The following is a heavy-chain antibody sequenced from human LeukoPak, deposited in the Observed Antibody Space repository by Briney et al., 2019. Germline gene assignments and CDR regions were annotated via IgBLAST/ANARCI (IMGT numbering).Heavy chain of an antibody. CDR2: ISSSSSTI. J-gene: IGHJ4*02. CDR1: GFTFSSYG. CDR3: ARADWQWLPNY. V-gene: IGHV3-48*04. Sequence: GESLKISCAASGFTFSSYGMTWVRQAPGKGLEWVSYISSSSSTIYYADSVKGRFSISRDNAKNSLFLQMNSLRAEDTAVYYCARADWQWLPNYWGQGTLVTVSS. D-gene: IGHD6-19*01.